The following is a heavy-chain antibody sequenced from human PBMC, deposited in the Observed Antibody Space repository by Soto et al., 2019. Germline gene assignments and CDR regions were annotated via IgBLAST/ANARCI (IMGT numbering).Heavy chain of an antibody. CDR3: TRVGGYYGDYPNFDY. D-gene: IGHD4-17*01. CDR2: IYYTGST. Sequence: PSETLSLTCSVSGSSIRNYYWSWIRQPPGKGLEWIGNIYYTGSTNYNPSLKGRVFISVDSSRRQLSLRLNSLTAADTAVYYFTRVGGYYGDYPNFDYWGQGALVTVSS. J-gene: IGHJ4*02. V-gene: IGHV4-59*01. CDR1: GSSIRNYY.